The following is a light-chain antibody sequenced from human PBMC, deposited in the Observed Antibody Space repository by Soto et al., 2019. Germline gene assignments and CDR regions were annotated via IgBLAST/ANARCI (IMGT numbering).Light chain of an antibody. V-gene: IGKV3-11*01. J-gene: IGKJ5*01. CDR2: DAS. Sequence: EIVLTQSPATLSLSPGERATLSCRASQFFWKSLAWYQQKPGQAPRLLIYDASDRATGIPGRLSGSGSGTDFTLTISSLEPEDFAVYYCQQRGNGPPITFGQGTRLEIK. CDR3: QQRGNGPPIT. CDR1: QFFWKS.